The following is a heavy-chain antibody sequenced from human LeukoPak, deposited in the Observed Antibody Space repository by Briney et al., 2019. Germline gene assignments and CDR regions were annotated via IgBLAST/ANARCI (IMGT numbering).Heavy chain of an antibody. CDR2: ISSSSSYI. Sequence: PGGSLRLSCAASGFTFSSYSMNWVRQAPGKGLEWVSSISSSSSYIYYADSVKGRFTISRDNAKNSLYLQMNSLRAEDTAVYYCAKGWILYAWGMDVWGKGTTVTVSS. V-gene: IGHV3-21*01. J-gene: IGHJ6*04. D-gene: IGHD2-2*03. CDR3: AKGWILYAWGMDV. CDR1: GFTFSSYS.